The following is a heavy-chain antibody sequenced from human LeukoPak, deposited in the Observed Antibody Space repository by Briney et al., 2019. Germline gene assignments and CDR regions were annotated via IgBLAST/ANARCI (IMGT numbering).Heavy chain of an antibody. J-gene: IGHJ5*02. V-gene: IGHV4-34*01. Sequence: PSETLSLTRAVYGGSFSGYYWSWIRQPPGKGLEWIGEINHSGSTNYNPSLKSRVTISVDTSKNQFSLELSSVTAADTAVYYCARGSIAAHGWFDPWGQGTLVTVSS. CDR2: INHSGST. CDR1: GGSFSGYY. D-gene: IGHD6-6*01. CDR3: ARGSIAAHGWFDP.